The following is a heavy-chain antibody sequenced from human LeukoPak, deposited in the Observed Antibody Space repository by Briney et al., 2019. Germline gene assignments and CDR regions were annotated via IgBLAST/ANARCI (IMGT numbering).Heavy chain of an antibody. Sequence: SETLSLTCTVSGGSISSYYWSWIRQPPGKGLEWIGHIYYSGSTNYNPSLKSRVTISVDTSKNQFSLKLSSVTAADTAVYYCARGDYDFWSGSRFDPWGQGTLVTVSS. CDR3: ARGDYDFWSGSRFDP. V-gene: IGHV4-59*01. J-gene: IGHJ5*02. D-gene: IGHD3-3*01. CDR1: GGSISSYY. CDR2: IYYSGST.